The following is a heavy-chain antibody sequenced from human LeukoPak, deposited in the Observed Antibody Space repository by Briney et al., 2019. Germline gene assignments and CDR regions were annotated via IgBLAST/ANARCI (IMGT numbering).Heavy chain of an antibody. D-gene: IGHD3-3*02. J-gene: IGHJ4*02. Sequence: SETLSLTCDVSGYSISSGHYWGWIRQPPGKGLEWIGSLSDGGTPDYNPSLKSRVSMSIDTSKNQFSLRLRSLTAADTAIYYCGTSDSGSIFAVVISFWGQGTPVTVSS. CDR1: GYSISSGHY. V-gene: IGHV4-38-2*01. CDR3: GTSDSGSIFAVVISF. CDR2: LSDGGTP.